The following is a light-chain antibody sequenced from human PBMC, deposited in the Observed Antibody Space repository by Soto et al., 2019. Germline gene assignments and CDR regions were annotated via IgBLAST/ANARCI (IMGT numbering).Light chain of an antibody. CDR1: QGINSW. Sequence: DIQMTQSPSSVSASVGDRVSITCRASQGINSWLAWYQRKPGRAPKLLIYAASSLQNGVPSRFSGSESGTDFTLTISNLQPEDCAIYFCQQANSFPITFGQGTRLGIK. CDR2: AAS. CDR3: QQANSFPIT. V-gene: IGKV1-12*01. J-gene: IGKJ5*01.